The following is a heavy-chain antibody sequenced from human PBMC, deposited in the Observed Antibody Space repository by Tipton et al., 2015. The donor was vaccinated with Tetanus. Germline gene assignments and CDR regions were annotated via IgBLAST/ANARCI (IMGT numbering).Heavy chain of an antibody. CDR2: MNHSGST. J-gene: IGHJ6*02. D-gene: IGHD6-25*01. V-gene: IGHV4-34*01. CDR1: GGSFSGYS. CDR3: ARMQRYGMDV. Sequence: TLSLTCAVYGGSFSGYSWSWVRQPPGKGLEWIGEMNHSGSTNYNPSLKSRVTISVDTSKRQFSLNLSSVTAADTAVYYCARMQRYGMDVWGQGTTVTVSS.